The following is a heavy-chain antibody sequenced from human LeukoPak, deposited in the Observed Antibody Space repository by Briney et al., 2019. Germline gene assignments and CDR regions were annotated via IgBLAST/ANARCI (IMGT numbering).Heavy chain of an antibody. D-gene: IGHD3-22*01. CDR3: ARHGYYYHTSGYFGF. CDR1: GGSFSGYY. CDR2: INHSGST. Sequence: PSETLSLTCAVYGGSFSGYYWSWIRQPPGKGLEWIGEINHSGSTYYNPSLKSRVSISVDTSKNQFSLKMTSVTAADTALYHCARHGYYYHTSGYFGFWGQGTLVTVSS. V-gene: IGHV4-34*01. J-gene: IGHJ4*02.